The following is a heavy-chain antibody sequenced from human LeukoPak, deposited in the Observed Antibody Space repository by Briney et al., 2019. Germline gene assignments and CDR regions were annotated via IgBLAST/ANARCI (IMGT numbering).Heavy chain of an antibody. CDR2: IYYSGST. CDR3: ARDQYTYGPNDY. Sequence: SETLSLTCTVSGGSISSYYWSWIRQPPGKGLEWIGYIYYSGSTNYNPSLKSRVTISVDTSKNQFSLKLSSVTAADTALYYCARDQYTYGPNDYWGQGTLVTVSS. D-gene: IGHD5-18*01. V-gene: IGHV4-59*01. J-gene: IGHJ4*02. CDR1: GGSISSYY.